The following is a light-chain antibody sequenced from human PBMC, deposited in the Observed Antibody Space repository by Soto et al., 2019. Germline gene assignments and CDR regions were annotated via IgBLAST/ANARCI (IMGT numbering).Light chain of an antibody. CDR3: CSYAGSRGLV. CDR2: EGS. J-gene: IGLJ2*01. Sequence: QSVLTQPASVSGSPGQSITISCTGTSSDVGSYNLVSWYQQHPGKAPKLMIYEGSKRPSGVSHRFSGSKSGNTASLTISGLQAEDEADYYCCSYAGSRGLVFGGGTKLTVL. V-gene: IGLV2-23*01. CDR1: SSDVGSYNL.